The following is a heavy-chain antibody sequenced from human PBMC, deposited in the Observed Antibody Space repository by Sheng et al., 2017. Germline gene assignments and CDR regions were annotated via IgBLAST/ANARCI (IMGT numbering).Heavy chain of an antibody. CDR3: ARKGGSSGAFDI. J-gene: IGHJ3*02. D-gene: IGHD3-22*01. CDR1: DYSISTNNW. CDR2: IYYSGST. V-gene: IGHV4-28*07. Sequence: QVQLQESGPGLVKPSDTLSLTCGVSDYSISTNNWWGWIRQPPGRGLEWIGYIYYSGSTYYNPSLKSRVTMSVDTSKNQFSLKLSSVTAVDTAVYYCARKGGSSGAFDIWGQGTMGHRLF.